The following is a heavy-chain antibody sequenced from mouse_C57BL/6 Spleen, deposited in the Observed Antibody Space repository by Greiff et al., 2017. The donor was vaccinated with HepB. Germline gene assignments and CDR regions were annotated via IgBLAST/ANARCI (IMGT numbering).Heavy chain of an antibody. CDR3: ARPTPPPTDGYFDV. D-gene: IGHD1-1*01. CDR2: INPNYGTT. V-gene: IGHV1-39*01. CDR1: GYSFTDYN. Sequence: LVESGPELVKPGASVKISCKASGYSFTDYNMNWVKQSNGKSLEWIGVINPNYGTTSYNQKFKGKATLTVDQSSSTAYMQLNSLTSEDSAVYYCARPTPPPTDGYFDVWGTGTTVTVSS. J-gene: IGHJ1*03.